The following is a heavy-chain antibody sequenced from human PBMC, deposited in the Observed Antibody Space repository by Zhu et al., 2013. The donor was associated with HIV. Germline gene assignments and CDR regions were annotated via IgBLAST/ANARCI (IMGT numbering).Heavy chain of an antibody. V-gene: IGHV1-46*01. J-gene: IGHJ6*02. CDR3: ARRSGITIFGVAPHGMDV. CDR2: INPSGGST. D-gene: IGHD3-3*01. Sequence: QVQLVQSGAEVKKPGASVKVSCKASGYTFTSYYMHWVRQAPGQGLEWMGIINPSGGSTSYAQKFQGRVTMTRDTSTSTVYMELSSLRSEDTAVYYCARRSGITIFGVAPHGMDVWGQGTTVTVSS. CDR1: GYTFTSYY.